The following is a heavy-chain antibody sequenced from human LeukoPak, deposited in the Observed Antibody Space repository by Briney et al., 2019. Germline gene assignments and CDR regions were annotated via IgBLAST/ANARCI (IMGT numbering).Heavy chain of an antibody. Sequence: GGSLRLSCAASGFTFSAYWMHWVRQASGKGLVWVSRIKGDGSGASYADSVKGRFTISRDNAKNTLYLEMKSLRAEDTAVYYCACTSRPIDAWGQGTLVTVSS. CDR3: ACTSRPIDA. V-gene: IGHV3-74*01. J-gene: IGHJ5*02. D-gene: IGHD2-8*01. CDR1: GFTFSAYW. CDR2: IKGDGSGA.